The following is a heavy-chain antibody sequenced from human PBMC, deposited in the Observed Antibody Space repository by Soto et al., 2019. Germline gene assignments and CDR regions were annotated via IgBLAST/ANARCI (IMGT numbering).Heavy chain of an antibody. V-gene: IGHV4-34*01. CDR1: VWSFGGDY. Sequence: SETLCLTCSFYVWSFGGDYCSGILQPPGKGLEWIGEINHSGSTNYNPHLKSRVSISVDTSKNQFSLKLSSVTAADTAVYYCARHRWKGTVTKRYLGWLDQWGQGNLVTVSS. D-gene: IGHD4-4*01. CDR2: INHSGST. J-gene: IGHJ5*02. CDR3: ARHRWKGTVTKRYLGWLDQ.